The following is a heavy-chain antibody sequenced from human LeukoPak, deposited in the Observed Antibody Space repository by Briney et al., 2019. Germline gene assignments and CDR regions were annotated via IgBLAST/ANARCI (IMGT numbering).Heavy chain of an antibody. D-gene: IGHD6-6*01. CDR2: MNPNSGNT. CDR3: ARVWPYSSSSELGY. CDR1: GYTFTSYD. Sequence: GASVKVSCKASGYTFTSYDINWVRQATGQGLEWMGWMNPNSGNTGYAQKFQGRVTITRNTSISTAYMELSSLRSEDTAVYYCARVWPYSSSSELGYWGQGTLVTVSS. J-gene: IGHJ4*02. V-gene: IGHV1-8*03.